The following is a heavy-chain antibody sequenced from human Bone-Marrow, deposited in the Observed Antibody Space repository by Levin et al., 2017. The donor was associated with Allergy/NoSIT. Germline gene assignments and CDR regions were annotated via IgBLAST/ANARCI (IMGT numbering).Heavy chain of an antibody. CDR2: IYSGGNT. Sequence: SCIVSGGSISSSRYHWGWIRQPPGKGLEWIGSIYSGGNTYYNPSLKSRVTISVDTSRNQFSLKLSSVTAADTAVYYCARQDSDSSGYYSPYYYYYGMDVWGQGTTVSVSS. CDR3: ARQDSDSSGYYSPYYYYYGMDV. J-gene: IGHJ6*02. CDR1: GGSISSSRYH. D-gene: IGHD3-22*01. V-gene: IGHV4-39*01.